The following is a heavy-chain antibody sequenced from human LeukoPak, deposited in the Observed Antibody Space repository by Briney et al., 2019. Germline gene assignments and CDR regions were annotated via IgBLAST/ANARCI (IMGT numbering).Heavy chain of an antibody. Sequence: GGSLRLSCAASGFTFSSYGMHWVRQAPGKGLEWVAFIRYDGSNKYYADSVKGRFTISRDNAKNSLYLQMNSLRAEDTAVYYCASFLEWSSDAFDIWGQGTMVTVSS. V-gene: IGHV3-30*02. CDR2: IRYDGSNK. J-gene: IGHJ3*02. CDR3: ASFLEWSSDAFDI. D-gene: IGHD3-3*01. CDR1: GFTFSSYG.